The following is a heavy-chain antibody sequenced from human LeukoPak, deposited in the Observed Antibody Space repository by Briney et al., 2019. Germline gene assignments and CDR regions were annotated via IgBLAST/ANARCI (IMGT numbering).Heavy chain of an antibody. CDR2: FDPAHSKI. CDR3: ASHRSLRFLEWSPLGHYYYGMDV. CDR1: GHRLSDLS. V-gene: IGHV1-24*01. D-gene: IGHD3-3*01. Sequence: GASVKVSCKVSGHRLSDLSMHWVRQAPGKGLEWMGGFDPAHSKIFYAQNFPGRVTLTEDTFTDTAYMELSSLRSEDRAVYSCASHRSLRFLEWSPLGHYYYGMDVWGHGTTVTVSS. J-gene: IGHJ6*02.